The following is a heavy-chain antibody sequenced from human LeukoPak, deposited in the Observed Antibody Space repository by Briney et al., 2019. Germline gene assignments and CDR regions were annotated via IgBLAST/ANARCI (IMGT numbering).Heavy chain of an antibody. Sequence: GPSVKVSCKASGYTFTGYYMHWVRQAPGQGLEWMGWITPNSGGTNYAQKFQGRVTMPRDTSNSTAYLELSRLRSDDTAVYYCARGRPKDSGGWGYLGQGTLVTV. D-gene: IGHD6-19*01. CDR3: ARGRPKDSGGWGY. CDR2: ITPNSGGT. J-gene: IGHJ4*02. CDR1: GYTFTGYY. V-gene: IGHV1-2*02.